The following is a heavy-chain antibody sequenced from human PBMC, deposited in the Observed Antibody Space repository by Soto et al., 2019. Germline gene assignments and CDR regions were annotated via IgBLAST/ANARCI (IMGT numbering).Heavy chain of an antibody. D-gene: IGHD4-17*01. Sequence: NSGGTNYAQKFQGWVTMTRDTSISTAYMELSRLRSDDTAVYYCARDPYGDYSTRYFDYWGQGTLVTVSS. V-gene: IGHV1-2*04. J-gene: IGHJ4*02. CDR3: ARDPYGDYSTRYFDY. CDR2: NSGGT.